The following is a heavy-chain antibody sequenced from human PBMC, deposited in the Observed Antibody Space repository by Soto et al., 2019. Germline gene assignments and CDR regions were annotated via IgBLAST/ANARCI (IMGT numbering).Heavy chain of an antibody. J-gene: IGHJ6*02. CDR1: GFTFSSYA. CDR2: ISYDGSNK. D-gene: IGHD1-7*01. CDR3: TRRNWNFYYYGMDV. Sequence: GGSLRLSCAASGFTFSSYAMHWVRQAPGKGLEWVAVISYDGSNKYYAGSVKGRFTISRDNSKNTLYLQMNSLRAEDTAVYYCTRRNWNFYYYGMDVWGQGTTVTVSS. V-gene: IGHV3-30-3*01.